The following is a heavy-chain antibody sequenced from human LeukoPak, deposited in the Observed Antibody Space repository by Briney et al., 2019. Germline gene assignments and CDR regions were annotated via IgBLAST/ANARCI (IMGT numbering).Heavy chain of an antibody. CDR3: ARKAKHYDILTGYYLPADFDY. Sequence: GGSLRLSCAASGFTFSNYEMNWVRQAPGKGLEWLSYISGNGNTIYYADPVKGRFTISRDNAKNSLYLQMNSLRAEDTAVYYCARKAKHYDILTGYYLPADFDYWGQGTLVTVSS. CDR1: GFTFSNYE. CDR2: ISGNGNTI. V-gene: IGHV3-48*03. D-gene: IGHD3-9*01. J-gene: IGHJ4*02.